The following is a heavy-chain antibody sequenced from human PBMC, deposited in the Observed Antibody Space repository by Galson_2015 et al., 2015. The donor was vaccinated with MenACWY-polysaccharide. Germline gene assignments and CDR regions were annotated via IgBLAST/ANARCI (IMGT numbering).Heavy chain of an antibody. D-gene: IGHD2-15*01. CDR2: ITSTSSYI. CDR1: GFTFSSYS. J-gene: IGHJ5*02. CDR3: AKAGAKYCRGSGCYFNWFDP. V-gene: IGHV3-21*01. Sequence: SLRLSCAASGFTFSSYSMNWVRQPPGKGLEWVSSITSTSSYIYYADSVKGRFTISRDNAKNSLYLQMNSLRAEDTAVYYCAKAGAKYCRGSGCYFNWFDPWGQGTLVTVSS.